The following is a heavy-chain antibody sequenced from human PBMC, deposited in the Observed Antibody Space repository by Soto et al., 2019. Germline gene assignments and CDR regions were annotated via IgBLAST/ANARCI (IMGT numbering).Heavy chain of an antibody. Sequence: SETLSLTCTVSGGSISSYYWSWIRQPPGKGLEWIGYIYYSGSTNYNPSLKSRVTISVDTSKNQFSLKLSSVTAADTAVYYCARAHFDYYDSSGYGNFDYWGQGTLVTVSS. CDR2: IYYSGST. D-gene: IGHD3-22*01. CDR1: GGSISSYY. J-gene: IGHJ4*02. V-gene: IGHV4-59*01. CDR3: ARAHFDYYDSSGYGNFDY.